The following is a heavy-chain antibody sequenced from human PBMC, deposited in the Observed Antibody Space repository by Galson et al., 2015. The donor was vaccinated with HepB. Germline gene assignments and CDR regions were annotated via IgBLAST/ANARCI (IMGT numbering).Heavy chain of an antibody. CDR1: GFIFSNYE. V-gene: IGHV3-30*04. Sequence: SLRLSCAASGFIFSNYEMHWFCQAPGKGLEWVAVMSYDGTNKYYADSVTGRFTISRDNSKNTLYLQMNSLRAEDRAVYYCATKYSSGWYWWGQGTLVTVSS. J-gene: IGHJ4*02. CDR2: MSYDGTNK. D-gene: IGHD6-19*01. CDR3: ATKYSSGWYW.